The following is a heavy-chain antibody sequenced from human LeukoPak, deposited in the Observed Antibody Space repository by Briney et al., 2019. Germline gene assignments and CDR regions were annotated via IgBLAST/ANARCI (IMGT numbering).Heavy chain of an antibody. CDR3: ARGETDPLNDSSPNDHYFDY. V-gene: IGHV4-34*01. CDR1: GGSFSGYY. CDR2: INHSGST. D-gene: IGHD6-13*01. J-gene: IGHJ4*02. Sequence: SETLSLTCAVYGGSFSGYYWSWSRHPPGKGLQWIGVINHSGSTNYNPSLKSRVTISVDTSKNQFSLKLSSVTAADTAVYYCARGETDPLNDSSPNDHYFDYWGEGTLVSVSS.